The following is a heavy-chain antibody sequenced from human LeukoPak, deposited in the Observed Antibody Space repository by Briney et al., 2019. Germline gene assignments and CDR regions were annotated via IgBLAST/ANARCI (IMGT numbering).Heavy chain of an antibody. CDR3: ARGRVSSSTWYSTYYYYFYMDV. CDR1: GESIRYFY. J-gene: IGHJ6*03. D-gene: IGHD1-1*01. Sequence: SETLSLTCTVSGESIRYFYWTWIRQPPGQGLEWIEYVDHTGSTNFNPSLNGRVSISRGTTKNLFSLRLRSVTAADTAVYFCARGRVSSSTWYSTYYYYFYMDVWGKGTTVTVSS. V-gene: IGHV4-59*01. CDR2: VDHTGST.